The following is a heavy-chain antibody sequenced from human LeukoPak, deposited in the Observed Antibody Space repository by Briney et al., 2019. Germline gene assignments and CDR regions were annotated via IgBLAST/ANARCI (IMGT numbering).Heavy chain of an antibody. CDR1: GFTFSSYW. V-gene: IGHV3-7*01. CDR2: IKQDGGVT. J-gene: IGHJ4*02. Sequence: PGGSLRLSCAASGFTFSSYWMSWVRQAPGKGLEWVAIIKQDGGVTDYVDSVKGRFTISRDNAENSLYLQMNSLRAEDTAVYYCARDTSSIVGPRCDYWGQGTLVTVSS. D-gene: IGHD1-26*01. CDR3: ARDTSSIVGPRCDY.